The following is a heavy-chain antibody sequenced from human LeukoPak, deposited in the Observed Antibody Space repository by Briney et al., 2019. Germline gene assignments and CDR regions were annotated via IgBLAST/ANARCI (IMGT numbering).Heavy chain of an antibody. J-gene: IGHJ6*02. CDR2: ISGSGGST. V-gene: IGHV3-23*01. Sequence: TGGSLRLSCAASGFTFSSHAMSWVRQAPGKGLEWVSAISGSGGSTYYADSVKGRFTISRDNSKNTLYLQMNSLRAEDTAVYYCAKASSYYDSSGYYYDRNYYYGMDVWGQGTTVTVSS. CDR1: GFTFSSHA. CDR3: AKASSYYDSSGYYYDRNYYYGMDV. D-gene: IGHD3-22*01.